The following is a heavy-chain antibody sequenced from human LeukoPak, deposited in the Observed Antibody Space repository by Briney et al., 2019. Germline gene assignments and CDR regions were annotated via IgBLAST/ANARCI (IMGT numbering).Heavy chain of an antibody. CDR2: INHSGST. Sequence: SETLSLTCAVYGGSFSGYYWSWIRQPPGKGLEWIGEINHSGSTNYNPSLKSRVTISVDTSKNQFSLKLSSVTAADTAVYYCARGQRNSYGVVLDYWGQGTLVTVSS. CDR1: GGSFSGYY. V-gene: IGHV4-34*01. D-gene: IGHD5-18*01. J-gene: IGHJ4*02. CDR3: ARGQRNSYGVVLDY.